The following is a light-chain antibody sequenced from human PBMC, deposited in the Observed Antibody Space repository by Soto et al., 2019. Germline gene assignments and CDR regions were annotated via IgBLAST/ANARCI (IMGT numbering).Light chain of an antibody. CDR3: FSYAGNNNWM. Sequence: QSALTQPPSASGSPGQSVTISCTGSSSDVGGYNYVSWYQQYPGKAPKLMIYDVEKRPSGVPDRFSGSKSGNTASLTVSGLQAEDEADYYCFSYAGNNNWMFGGGTKVTVL. CDR2: DVE. CDR1: SSDVGGYNY. J-gene: IGLJ3*02. V-gene: IGLV2-8*01.